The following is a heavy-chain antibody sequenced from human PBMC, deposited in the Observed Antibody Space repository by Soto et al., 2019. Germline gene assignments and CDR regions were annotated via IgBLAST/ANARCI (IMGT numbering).Heavy chain of an antibody. CDR2: INHTGGT. V-gene: IGHV4-34*01. CDR1: GGSVNGYY. Sequence: PSETLSLTCAVYGGSVNGYYLNWIRQPPGKGLEWIGEINHTGGTHYNPSLKSRVTMSVDTSKNQFSLRLSSVTAADTAIYYCATRITVFGLLMPPFDPWGQGTQVTVSS. CDR3: ATRITVFGLLMPPFDP. D-gene: IGHD3-3*01. J-gene: IGHJ5*02.